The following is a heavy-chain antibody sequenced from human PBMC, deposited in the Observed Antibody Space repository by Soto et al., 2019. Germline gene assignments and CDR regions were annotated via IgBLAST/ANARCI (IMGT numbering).Heavy chain of an antibody. CDR1: GDSISSGGYS. CDR2: IYQSGST. J-gene: IGHJ4*02. D-gene: IGHD3-3*01. V-gene: IGHV4-30-2*01. Sequence: TLSLTCAVSGDSISSGGYSLNWIRQAPGKGLEWIGYIYQSGSTSYNPSLKSRVTISVDRSKNQFSLKLNSVTAADTAVYYCARDNRSGYYSEYWGQGTPVTVSS. CDR3: ARDNRSGYYSEY.